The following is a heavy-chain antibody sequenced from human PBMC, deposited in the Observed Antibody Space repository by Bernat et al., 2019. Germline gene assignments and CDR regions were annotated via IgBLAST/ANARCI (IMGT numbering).Heavy chain of an antibody. CDR1: GYTFTSYY. CDR3: AREPPTQYGSGDYYFDY. D-gene: IGHD3-10*01. J-gene: IGHJ4*02. Sequence: QVQLVQSGAEVKKPGASVKVSCKASGYTFTSYYMHWVRQAPGQGLEWMGIINPSGGSTSYAQKFQGRVTMTRDTSTSTVYMELSSLRSEDTAVYYCAREPPTQYGSGDYYFDYWGQGTLVTVSS. V-gene: IGHV1-46*03. CDR2: INPSGGST.